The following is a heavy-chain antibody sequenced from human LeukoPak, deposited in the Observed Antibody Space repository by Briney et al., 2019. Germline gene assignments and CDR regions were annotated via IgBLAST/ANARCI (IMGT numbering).Heavy chain of an antibody. V-gene: IGHV4-34*01. CDR3: ARDHYDFWSGYYLSPVHYYGMDV. CDR2: INHSGST. D-gene: IGHD3-3*01. J-gene: IGHJ6*02. CDR1: GGSFSGYY. Sequence: SETLSLTCAVYGGSFSGYYWSWIRQPPGKGLEWIGEINHSGSTNYNPSLKSRVTISVDTSKNQFSLKLSSVTAADTAVYYCARDHYDFWSGYYLSPVHYYGMDVWGQGTTVTVSS.